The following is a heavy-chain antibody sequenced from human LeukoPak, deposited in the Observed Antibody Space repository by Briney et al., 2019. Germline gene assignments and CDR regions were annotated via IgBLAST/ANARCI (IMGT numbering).Heavy chain of an antibody. CDR3: ARGSGAARLHY. V-gene: IGHV1-8*02. D-gene: IGHD6-6*01. J-gene: IGHJ4*02. Sequence: ASVKVSCXASGYTFTSYYMHWVRQATGQGLEWMGWMNPNSGNTGYAQKFQGRVTMTRNTSISTAYMELSSLRSEDTAVYYCARGSGAARLHYWGQGTLVTVSS. CDR2: MNPNSGNT. CDR1: GYTFTSYY.